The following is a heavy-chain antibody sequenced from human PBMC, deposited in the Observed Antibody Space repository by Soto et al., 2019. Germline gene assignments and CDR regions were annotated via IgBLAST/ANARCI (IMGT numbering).Heavy chain of an antibody. CDR2: INHSGST. D-gene: IGHD3-3*01. CDR3: ARGRIDFWSGYYRYYYYGMDV. Sequence: SESLSLTCAVYGGSFSGYYWSWILQPPGKGLEWIGEINHSGSTNYNPSLKSRVTISVDTSKNQFSLKLSSVTAADTAVYYCARGRIDFWSGYYRYYYYGMDVWGQGTTVTVSS. V-gene: IGHV4-34*01. CDR1: GGSFSGYY. J-gene: IGHJ6*02.